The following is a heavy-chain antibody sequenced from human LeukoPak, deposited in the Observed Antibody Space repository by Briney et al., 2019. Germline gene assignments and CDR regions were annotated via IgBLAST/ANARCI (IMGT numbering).Heavy chain of an antibody. CDR1: GYTFTSYG. Sequence: SVKVSGKASGYTFTSYGISWVRQAPGQGLEWMGWISAYNGNTNYALKLQGRVTMTTDTSTSTAYMELRSLRSDDTAVYYCARSGGTPAVAGTSGYWGQGTLVTVSS. D-gene: IGHD6-19*01. V-gene: IGHV1-18*04. CDR3: ARSGGTPAVAGTSGY. J-gene: IGHJ4*02. CDR2: ISAYNGNT.